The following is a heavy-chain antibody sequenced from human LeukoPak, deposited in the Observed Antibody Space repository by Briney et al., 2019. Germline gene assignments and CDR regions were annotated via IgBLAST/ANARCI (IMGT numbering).Heavy chain of an antibody. CDR2: ISSSGSTI. D-gene: IGHD6-13*01. CDR1: GFTFSSYE. J-gene: IGHJ3*02. CDR3: AKDRGHSIAAHHAFDI. V-gene: IGHV3-48*03. Sequence: PGGSLRLSCAASGFTFSSYEMNWVRQAPGKGLEWVSYISSSGSTIYYADSVKGRFTISRDNAKNSLYLQMNSLRAEDMALYYCAKDRGHSIAAHHAFDIWGQGTMVTVSS.